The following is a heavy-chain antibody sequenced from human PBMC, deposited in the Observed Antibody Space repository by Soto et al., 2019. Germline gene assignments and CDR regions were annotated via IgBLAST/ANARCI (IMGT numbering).Heavy chain of an antibody. CDR1: GFTFSSYG. V-gene: IGHV3-30*18. D-gene: IGHD3-22*01. CDR2: ISNEGSNK. Sequence: QVQLVESGGGVVQPGRSLRLSCAASGFTFSSYGMHWVPQAPGKGREGVAVISNEGSNKYDADSVKGRFTISRDNSKNTLYLQMNSLRAEDTAVYYCAKRLFRYYDSSGPPSVYYYYYGMAVWGQGTTVTVSS. J-gene: IGHJ6*02. CDR3: AKRLFRYYDSSGPPSVYYYYYGMAV.